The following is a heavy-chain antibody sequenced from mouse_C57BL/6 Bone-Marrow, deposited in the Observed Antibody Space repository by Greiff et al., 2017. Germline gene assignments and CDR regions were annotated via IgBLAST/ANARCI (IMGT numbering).Heavy chain of an antibody. CDR1: GYTFTSYC. V-gene: IGHV1-81*01. CDR2: IYPRSGNT. Sequence: QVQLQQSGAELARPGASVKMSCKASGYTFTSYCISWVKQRTGQGLEWIGEIYPRSGNTYYNEKFKGKATLTADKSSSTAYMELRSLTSEDSAVXFCARGRGILMGYFDVWGTGTTGTVSS. CDR3: ARGRGILMGYFDV. J-gene: IGHJ1*03.